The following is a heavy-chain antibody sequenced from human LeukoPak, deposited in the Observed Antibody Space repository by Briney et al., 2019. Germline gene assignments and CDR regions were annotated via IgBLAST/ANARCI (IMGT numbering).Heavy chain of an antibody. CDR2: TSGSGGNP. CDR1: GFAFSSYA. CDR3: AKETGIILVRGAVDY. V-gene: IGHV3-23*01. Sequence: QPGGSLRLSCTVSGFAFSSYAMSWVRQAPGKGLEWVSVTSGSGGNPYYADSVKGRFTISRDNSKNTLYLHMNSLRAEDTALYYCAKETGIILVRGAVDYWGQGTLVTVSS. J-gene: IGHJ4*02. D-gene: IGHD3-10*01.